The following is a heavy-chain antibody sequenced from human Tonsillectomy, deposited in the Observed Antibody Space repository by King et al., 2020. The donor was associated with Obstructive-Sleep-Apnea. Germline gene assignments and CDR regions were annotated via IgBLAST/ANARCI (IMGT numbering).Heavy chain of an antibody. Sequence: GGGGGQPGGSRRLSCAASGFTVRSYGMHWVCQAPGKGLEWVAGISYDGSNKDYADSVKGRFTISRDNSKTTLYLQMTSLGAEDTAVYYCAKEHYYGSGSYFSSYNWFDPWGQGTLVTVSS. V-gene: IGHV3-30*18. CDR2: ISYDGSNK. CDR3: AKEHYYGSGSYFSSYNWFDP. D-gene: IGHD3-10*01. J-gene: IGHJ5*02. CDR1: GFTVRSYG.